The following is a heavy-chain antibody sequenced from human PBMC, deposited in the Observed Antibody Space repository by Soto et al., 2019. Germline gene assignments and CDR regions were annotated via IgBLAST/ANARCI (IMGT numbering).Heavy chain of an antibody. V-gene: IGHV3-7*01. CDR3: ARAESGYYDFWSGYYRDLLFDY. CDR2: IKQDGSEK. CDR1: GFTFSSYW. Sequence: GESMKISCAASGFTFSSYWMSWVRQAPGKGLEWVANIKQDGSEKYYVDSVKGRFTISRDNAKNSLYLQMNSLRAEDTAVYYCARAESGYYDFWSGYYRDLLFDYWGQGTLVTVSS. D-gene: IGHD3-3*01. J-gene: IGHJ4*02.